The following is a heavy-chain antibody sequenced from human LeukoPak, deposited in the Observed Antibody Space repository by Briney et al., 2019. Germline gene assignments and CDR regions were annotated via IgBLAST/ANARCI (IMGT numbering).Heavy chain of an antibody. V-gene: IGHV4-34*01. CDR2: INHSGST. CDR3: ARLKSAMGAYYYSYYGMDV. D-gene: IGHD3-16*01. Sequence: SETLSLTCAVYGGSFSGYYWSWIRQPPGKGLEWIGEINHSGSTNYNPSLKSRVTISVDTSKNQFSLKLSSVTAADTAVYYCARLKSAMGAYYYSYYGMDVWGQGTTVTVSS. CDR1: GGSFSGYY. J-gene: IGHJ6*02.